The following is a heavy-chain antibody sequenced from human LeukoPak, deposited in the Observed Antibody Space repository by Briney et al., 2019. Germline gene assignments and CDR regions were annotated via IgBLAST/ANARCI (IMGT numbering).Heavy chain of an antibody. CDR3: ARLYYYDSSGPLDAFDI. D-gene: IGHD3-22*01. Sequence: SETLSLTCTVSGYSISSGYYWGWIRQPPGKGLEWIGSIYHSGSTYYNPSLKSRVTISVDTSKNQFSLKLSSVTAADTAVYYCARLYYYDSSGPLDAFDIWGQGTMVTVSS. CDR1: GYSISSGYY. V-gene: IGHV4-38-2*02. J-gene: IGHJ3*02. CDR2: IYHSGST.